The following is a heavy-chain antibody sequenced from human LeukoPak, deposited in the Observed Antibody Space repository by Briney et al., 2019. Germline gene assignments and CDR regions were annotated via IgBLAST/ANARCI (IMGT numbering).Heavy chain of an antibody. V-gene: IGHV1-2*02. D-gene: IGHD4-23*01. CDR2: INPNSGGT. CDR1: GYTFTGYY. CDR3: ARVYLPYGGNFDAFDI. J-gene: IGHJ3*02. Sequence: GASVKVSCKASGYTFTGYYMHWVRQAPGQGLEWMGWINPNSGGTNYAQKFQGRVTMTRDTSISTAYMELSRLRSDDTAVYYCARVYLPYGGNFDAFDIWGQGTMVTVSS.